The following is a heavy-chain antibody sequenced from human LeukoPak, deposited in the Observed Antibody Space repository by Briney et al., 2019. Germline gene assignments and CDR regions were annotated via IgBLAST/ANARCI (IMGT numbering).Heavy chain of an antibody. D-gene: IGHD1-26*01. J-gene: IGHJ4*02. V-gene: IGHV3-30*02. CDR2: IRYDGSNK. CDR3: AKDGLGSGSYPIYLY. CDR1: GFTFSSYG. Sequence: GGSLRLSCAASGFTFSSYGMHWVRQAPGKGLEWVAFIRYDGSNKYYADSVKGRFTISRDNSKNTPYLQMNSLRAEDTAVYYCAKDGLGSGSYPIYLYWSQGTLVTVSS.